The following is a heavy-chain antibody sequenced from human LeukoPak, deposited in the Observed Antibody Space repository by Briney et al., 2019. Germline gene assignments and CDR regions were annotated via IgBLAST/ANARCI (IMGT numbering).Heavy chain of an antibody. CDR2: INPNSGGT. J-gene: IGHJ4*02. CDR1: GYTFTGYY. Sequence: VASVKVSCKASGYTFTGYYMHWVRQAPGQGLEWMGWINPNSGGTNYAQKFQGRVTMTRDTPISTAYMELSRLRSDDTAVYYCARRAIAAAGQYYFDYWGQGTLVTVSS. D-gene: IGHD6-13*01. CDR3: ARRAIAAAGQYYFDY. V-gene: IGHV1-2*02.